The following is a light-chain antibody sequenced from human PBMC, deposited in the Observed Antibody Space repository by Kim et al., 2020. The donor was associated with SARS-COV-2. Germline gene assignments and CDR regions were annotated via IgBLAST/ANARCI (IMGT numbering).Light chain of an antibody. J-gene: IGLJ1*01. CDR3: QVWDSSSDPRYV. CDR1: NIGSKS. CDR2: YDS. V-gene: IGLV3-21*04. Sequence: PGKTARITVGGNNIGSKSVHWYQQKPGQAPVLVIYYDSDRPSGIPERFSGSNSGNTATLTISRVEAGDEADYYCQVWDSSSDPRYVFGTGTKVTVL.